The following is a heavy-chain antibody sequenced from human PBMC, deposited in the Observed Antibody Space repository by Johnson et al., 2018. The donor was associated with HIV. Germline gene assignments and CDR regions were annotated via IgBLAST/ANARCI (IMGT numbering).Heavy chain of an antibody. J-gene: IGHJ3*02. CDR3: ARVLGARGPGAFDI. Sequence: VQLVESGGGVERPGGSLRLSCAASGFTFDDYAMSWVRQAPGKGLEWVSGISWNSGSIGYADSVKGRFTISRDNSKNTLYLQMSSLRTEDTAVYYCARVLGARGPGAFDIWGQGTMVTVSS. V-gene: IGHV3-20*04. CDR1: GFTFDDYA. CDR2: ISWNSGSI.